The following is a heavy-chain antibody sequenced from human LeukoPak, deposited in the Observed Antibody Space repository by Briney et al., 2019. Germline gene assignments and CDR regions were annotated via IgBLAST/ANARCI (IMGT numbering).Heavy chain of an antibody. J-gene: IGHJ4*02. V-gene: IGHV3-7*01. Sequence: GGSLRLSCVASGFTFSIHWMTWVRQAPGKGLEWVATIKPDGNDKFFVDSVKGRFTISRDNAKTSLFLQMNSLRAEDTAVYYCLGGTGWIFDYWGQGTLVTVSS. CDR3: LGGTGWIFDY. D-gene: IGHD6-19*01. CDR1: GFTFSIHW. CDR2: IKPDGNDK.